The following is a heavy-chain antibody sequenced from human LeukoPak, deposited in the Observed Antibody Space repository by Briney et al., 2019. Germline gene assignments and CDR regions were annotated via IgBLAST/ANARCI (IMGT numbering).Heavy chain of an antibody. CDR3: ARDHHYYDSSGYYSGVVDY. CDR2: IYYSGST. J-gene: IGHJ4*02. D-gene: IGHD3-22*01. Sequence: ASETLSLTCTVSGGSISSGDYYWSWIRQPPGKGLEWIGYIYYSGSTYYNPSLKSRVTISVDTSKNQFSLKLSSVTAADTAVYYCARDHHYYDSSGYYSGVVDYWGQGTLVTVSS. CDR1: GGSISSGDYY. V-gene: IGHV4-30-4*01.